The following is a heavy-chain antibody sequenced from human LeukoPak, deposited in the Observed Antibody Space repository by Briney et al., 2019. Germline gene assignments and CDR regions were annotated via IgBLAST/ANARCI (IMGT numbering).Heavy chain of an antibody. CDR1: GFTFTSYS. V-gene: IGHV3-23*01. Sequence: GGSLRLSCAASGFTFTSYSMSWVRQAPGKGVEWVSGTSDRGDYTYYADSVKGRFTISRDSSKNTLFLQMNSLRAEDTALYFCARKAQYNGHYPLDYWGQGTLVTVSS. CDR3: ARKAQYNGHYPLDY. CDR2: TSDRGDYT. D-gene: IGHD1-7*01. J-gene: IGHJ4*02.